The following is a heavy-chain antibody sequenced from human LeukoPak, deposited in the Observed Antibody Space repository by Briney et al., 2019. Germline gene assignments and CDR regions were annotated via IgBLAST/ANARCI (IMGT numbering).Heavy chain of an antibody. CDR3: AGGYSRAWGTSFLDY. J-gene: IGHJ4*02. D-gene: IGHD5-12*01. CDR1: GFTVSSNY. V-gene: IGHV3-66*02. CDR2: IYGGGGT. Sequence: PGGSLRLSCAASGFTVSSNYMTWVRQAPGKGLEWVSFIYGGGGTYYADSVKGRFTISRDNSKNTLFLQMNSLRTEDTAVYYCAGGYSRAWGTSFLDYSGQGTLVTVSS.